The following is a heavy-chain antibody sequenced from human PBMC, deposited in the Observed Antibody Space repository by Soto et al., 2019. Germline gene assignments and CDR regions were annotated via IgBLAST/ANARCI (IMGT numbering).Heavy chain of an antibody. CDR2: IFPDDSDT. Sequence: PGESLKISCKASGYIIKNYWIGWVRQMPGQGLEWMGIIFPDDSDTRYSPSFQGHVTISVDKSISTAYVQWSSLKASDTAIYYCTKGATSPFDSWGQGARVTVS. J-gene: IGHJ4*02. V-gene: IGHV5-51*01. CDR1: GYIIKNYW. CDR3: TKGATSPFDS. D-gene: IGHD3-16*01.